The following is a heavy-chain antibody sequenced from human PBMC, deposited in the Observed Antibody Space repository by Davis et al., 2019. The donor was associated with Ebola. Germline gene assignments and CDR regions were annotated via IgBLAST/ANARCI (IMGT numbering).Heavy chain of an antibody. CDR3: VKGSITMTVVVYFDL. Sequence: GGSLRLSCSVSGFVFSSYAMHWVRQAPGKGLQYVSGITNNGGSTYYADSVKGRFIISRDNSKNTLYLQMSSLRIEDTAVYYCVKGSITMTVVVYFDLWGQGTLVTVSP. CDR1: GFVFSSYA. D-gene: IGHD3-22*01. J-gene: IGHJ4*02. CDR2: ITNNGGST. V-gene: IGHV3-64D*06.